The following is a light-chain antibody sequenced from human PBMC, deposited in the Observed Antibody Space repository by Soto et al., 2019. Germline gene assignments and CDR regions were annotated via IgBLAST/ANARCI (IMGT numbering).Light chain of an antibody. CDR3: QQYNSYSPWT. Sequence: DIQMTQSPSTLSASVGDRVTISCRASQSISSWLAWYQQKPGKAPKLLIYDAYSLESGVPSRFSGSGFGTEFTLTISSLQPDDFATYYCQQYNSYSPWTFGQGTKVEIK. J-gene: IGKJ1*01. CDR2: DAY. V-gene: IGKV1-5*01. CDR1: QSISSW.